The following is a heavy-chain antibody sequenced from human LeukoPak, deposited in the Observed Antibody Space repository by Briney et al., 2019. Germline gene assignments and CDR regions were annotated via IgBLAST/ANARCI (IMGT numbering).Heavy chain of an antibody. D-gene: IGHD3-3*01. CDR2: INHSGST. CDR1: GGSFSGYY. J-gene: IGHJ4*02. CDR3: ARGPRTYYDFWSGYPY. Sequence: SETLSLTRAVYGGSFSGYYWSWIRQPPGKGLEWIGEINHSGSTNYNPSLKSRVTISVDTSKNQFSLKLSSVTAADTAVYYCARGPRTYYDFWSGYPYWGQGTLVTVSS. V-gene: IGHV4-34*01.